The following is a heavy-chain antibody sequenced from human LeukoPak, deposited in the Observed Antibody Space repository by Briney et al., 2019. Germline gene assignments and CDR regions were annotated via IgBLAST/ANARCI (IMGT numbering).Heavy chain of an antibody. Sequence: PGGSLRLSCAASGFTVSSNYMSWVRQAPGKRLKWVSVIYSGGSTYYADSVKGRFTISRDNSKNTLYLQMNSLRAEDTAVYYCARAISSGWSFDYWGQGTLVTVSS. V-gene: IGHV3-66*02. J-gene: IGHJ4*02. D-gene: IGHD6-19*01. CDR3: ARAISSGWSFDY. CDR1: GFTVSSNY. CDR2: IYSGGST.